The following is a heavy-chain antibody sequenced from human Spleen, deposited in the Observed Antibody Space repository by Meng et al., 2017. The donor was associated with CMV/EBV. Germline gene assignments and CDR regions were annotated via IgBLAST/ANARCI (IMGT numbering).Heavy chain of an antibody. Sequence: GSLRLSCTVSGGSISSYYRSWIRQPPGKGLEWIGYIYYSGSTNYNPSLKSRVTISVDTSKNQFSLKLSSVTAADTAVYYCARGGPDCSSTSCYPYYYYGMDVWGQGTTVTVSS. CDR3: ARGGPDCSSTSCYPYYYYGMDV. V-gene: IGHV4-59*01. J-gene: IGHJ6*02. CDR2: IYYSGST. D-gene: IGHD2-2*01. CDR1: GGSISSYY.